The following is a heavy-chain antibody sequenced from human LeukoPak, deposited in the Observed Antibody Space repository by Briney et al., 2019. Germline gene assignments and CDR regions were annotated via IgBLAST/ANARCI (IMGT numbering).Heavy chain of an antibody. CDR2: INHNGNVN. J-gene: IGHJ6*02. CDR1: GFTFSSYC. D-gene: IGHD3-16*01. V-gene: IGHV3-7*03. CDR3: ARGGGLDV. Sequence: GGSLRLSCAASGFTFSSYCMNWARQAPGKGLELVASINHNGNVNYYLDSVKGRFTISRDNAKNSLYLQMSNLRAEDTAVYFCARGGGLDVWGQGATVTVSS.